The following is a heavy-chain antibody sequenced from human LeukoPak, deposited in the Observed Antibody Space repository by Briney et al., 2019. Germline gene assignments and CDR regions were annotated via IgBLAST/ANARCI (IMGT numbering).Heavy chain of an antibody. J-gene: IGHJ4*02. CDR2: ISSSSSYI. CDR3: ARDSPTYYYDSSGYYVPLDY. D-gene: IGHD3-22*01. Sequence: GGSLRLSCAASGFTFSSYSMNWVRQAPGKGLEWVSSISSSSSYIYYADSVKGRFTISRDKAKNSLYLQMNSLRAEDTAVYYCARDSPTYYYDSSGYYVPLDYWGQGTLVTVSS. CDR1: GFTFSSYS. V-gene: IGHV3-21*01.